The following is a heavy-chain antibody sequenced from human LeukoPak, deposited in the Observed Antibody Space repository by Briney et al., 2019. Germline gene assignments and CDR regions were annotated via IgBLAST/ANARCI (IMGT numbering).Heavy chain of an antibody. D-gene: IGHD5-18*01. CDR3: ASSDTAMVPGYFDY. V-gene: IGHV3-23*01. CDR1: GFTFSSNA. CDR2: ISGSGGSS. Sequence: GGSLRLSCAASGFTFSSNAMSWVRQAPAQGLERVSAISGSGGSSYYAESVKGRFTIYRDNSKNTLYLQMNSLRAEDTAVYYCASSDTAMVPGYFDYWGQGTLVTVSS. J-gene: IGHJ4*02.